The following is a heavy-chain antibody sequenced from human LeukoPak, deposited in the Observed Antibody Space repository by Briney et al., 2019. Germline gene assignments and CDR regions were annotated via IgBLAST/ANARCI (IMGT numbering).Heavy chain of an antibody. CDR3: ARRAGAYTHPYDY. J-gene: IGHJ4*02. D-gene: IGHD3-16*01. V-gene: IGHV3-53*01. Sequence: GSLRLSCTVSGFTVSSNSMSWVRQAPGKGLEWVSFIYSAGSTHYSYSVKGRFTISIDNSKNTLYLQMNSLRAEDTAVYYCARRAGAYTHPYDYWGQGTLVTVS. CDR1: GFTVSSNS. CDR2: IYSAGST.